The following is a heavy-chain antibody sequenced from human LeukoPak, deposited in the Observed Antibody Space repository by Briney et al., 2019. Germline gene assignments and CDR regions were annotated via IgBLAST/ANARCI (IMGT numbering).Heavy chain of an antibody. Sequence: SETLSLTCTVSGGSISSYYWSWIRQPPGKGLEWIGYIYYSGSTNYNPSLKSRVTISVDTSKNQFSLKLSSVTAADTAFFFNEKTAYDILTGYSYAFDIWGQGTMVTVSS. CDR1: GGSISSYY. J-gene: IGHJ3*02. CDR2: IYYSGST. V-gene: IGHV4-59*08. D-gene: IGHD3-9*01. CDR3: EKTAYDILTGYSYAFDI.